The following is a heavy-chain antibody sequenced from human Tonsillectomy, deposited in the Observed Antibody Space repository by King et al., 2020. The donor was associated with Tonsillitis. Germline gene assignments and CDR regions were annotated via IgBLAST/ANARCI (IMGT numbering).Heavy chain of an antibody. CDR1: GFTFSNFG. D-gene: IGHD3-10*01. V-gene: IGHV3-30*03. CDR2: ISYDGSYK. Sequence: VQLVESGGGVVQPGGSLRLSCAVSGFTFSNFGIHWVRQAPGKGLEWVAVISYDGSYKYYADPVKGRFTISRDNSNNTLHLQMNSLRVEDTAVYYCVRDGTYYDGSGSQRNFDYWGQGALVTVSS. CDR3: VRDGTYYDGSGSQRNFDY. J-gene: IGHJ4*02.